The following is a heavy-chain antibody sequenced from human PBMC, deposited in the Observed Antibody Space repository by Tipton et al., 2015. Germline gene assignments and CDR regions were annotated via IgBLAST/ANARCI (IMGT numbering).Heavy chain of an antibody. D-gene: IGHD3-16*01. J-gene: IGHJ6*02. CDR2: IYNSGNT. Sequence: TLSLTCTVSGGFISSYRWSWIRQPPGKGLEWIGYIYNSGNTNYNPALKSRVTISADTSKNQFSLKLTSVTAADTAVYYCAREFVTSGGFGMDVWGQGTTVTVSS. V-gene: IGHV4-59*01. CDR3: AREFVTSGGFGMDV. CDR1: GGFISSYR.